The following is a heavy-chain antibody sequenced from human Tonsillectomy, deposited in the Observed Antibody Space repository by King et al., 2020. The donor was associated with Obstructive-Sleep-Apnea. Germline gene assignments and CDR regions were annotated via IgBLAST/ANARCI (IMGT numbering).Heavy chain of an antibody. CDR2: VFWLGST. Sequence: QLQESGPGLVKPSETLSLTCNVSGDSIRPYYWSWVRQTPAKKLEWLGNVFWLGSTTYSPSLEGRLTMSVDTSKNQFSLTLTSVITADTAVYFCARVRSRAYNNGVEVWGQGTTVTVSS. J-gene: IGHJ6*02. CDR1: GDSIRPYY. V-gene: IGHV4-59*01. CDR3: ARVRSRAYNNGVEV.